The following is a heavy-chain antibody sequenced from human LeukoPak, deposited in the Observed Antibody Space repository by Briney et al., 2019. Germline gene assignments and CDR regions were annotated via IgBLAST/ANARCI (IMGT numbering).Heavy chain of an antibody. CDR3: ARGDYYYDSSGQDY. J-gene: IGHJ4*02. CDR1: GYTVTSYG. D-gene: IGHD3-22*01. CDR2: ISAYNGNT. V-gene: IGHV1-18*01. Sequence: ASVRVSCKASGYTVTSYGISWVGQAPGQGGEGRGWISAYNGNTNYAQKLQGRVTMTTDTSTSTAYMELRSLRSDDTAVYYCARGDYYYDSSGQDYWGQGTLVTVSS.